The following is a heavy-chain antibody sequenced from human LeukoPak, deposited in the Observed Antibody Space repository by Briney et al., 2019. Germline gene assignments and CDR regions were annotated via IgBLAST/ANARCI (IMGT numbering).Heavy chain of an antibody. V-gene: IGHV1-69*01. CDR3: ARERCSGGSCYLPGRNWFDP. CDR2: IIPIFGTA. CDR1: GGTFSSYA. Sequence: SVKVSCKASGGTFSSYAISWVRQAPGQGLEWMGGIIPIFGTANYAQKFQGRVTITADESTSTAYMELSSLRSEDTAVYHCARERCSGGSCYLPGRNWFDPWGQGTLVTVSS. D-gene: IGHD2-15*01. J-gene: IGHJ5*02.